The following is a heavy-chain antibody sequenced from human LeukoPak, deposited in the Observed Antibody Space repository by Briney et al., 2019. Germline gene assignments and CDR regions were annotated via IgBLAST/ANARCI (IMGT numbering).Heavy chain of an antibody. D-gene: IGHD4-17*01. CDR3: ASLPDYGDYIDY. V-gene: IGHV3-53*01. Sequence: GGSLRLSCAASGFTVSSNYMSWVRQAPGKGLEWVSVIYSGGSTYYADSVKGRFTISRDNSKNTLYLQMNSLRAEDTAVYYCASLPDYGDYIDYWDQGTLVTVSS. J-gene: IGHJ4*02. CDR1: GFTVSSNY. CDR2: IYSGGST.